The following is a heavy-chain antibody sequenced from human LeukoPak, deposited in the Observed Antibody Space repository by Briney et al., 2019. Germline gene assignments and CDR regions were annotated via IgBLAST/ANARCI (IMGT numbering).Heavy chain of an antibody. CDR2: ISYDGSNK. J-gene: IGHJ6*03. CDR3: ARSWNPGGRYYYYMDV. CDR1: GFTFSSYA. D-gene: IGHD1-1*01. Sequence: GGSLRLSCAASGFTFSSYAMHWVRRAPGKGLEWVAVISYDGSNKYYADSLKGRFTISRDNSKNTLWLQMNSLRAEDTAVYYCARSWNPGGRYYYYMDVWGKGTLVTVSS. V-gene: IGHV3-30-3*01.